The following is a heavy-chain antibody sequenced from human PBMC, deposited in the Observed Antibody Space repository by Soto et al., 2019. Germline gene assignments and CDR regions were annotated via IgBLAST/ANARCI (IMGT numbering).Heavy chain of an antibody. CDR1: GFTFSSYA. J-gene: IGHJ6*02. D-gene: IGHD2-15*01. CDR3: ARDSYCSGGNCYRYYYGMDV. Sequence: QVQLVESGGGVVQPGRSLRLSCAASGFTFSSYAIHWVRQAPGKRLEWVAVLSYDGNNKYYADSVKGRFTISRDNSKNTLFLQMNSLRAEDTAVYYCARDSYCSGGNCYRYYYGMDVWGQGTTVTVSS. V-gene: IGHV3-30-3*01. CDR2: LSYDGNNK.